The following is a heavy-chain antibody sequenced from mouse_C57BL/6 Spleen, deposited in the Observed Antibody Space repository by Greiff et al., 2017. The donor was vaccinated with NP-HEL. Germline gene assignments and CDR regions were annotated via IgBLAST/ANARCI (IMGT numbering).Heavy chain of an antibody. CDR1: GYTFTSYW. V-gene: IGHV1-69*01. Sequence: QVQLQQPGAELVMPGASVKLSCKASGYTFTSYWMHWVKQRPGQGLEWIGEIDPSDSYTNYNQKFKGKSTLTVDKSSSTAYMQLSSLTSEDSAVYYGASGGTGHYYARDDWGQGTSVTVSS. J-gene: IGHJ4*01. D-gene: IGHD3-3*01. CDR2: IDPSDSYT. CDR3: ASGGTGHYYARDD.